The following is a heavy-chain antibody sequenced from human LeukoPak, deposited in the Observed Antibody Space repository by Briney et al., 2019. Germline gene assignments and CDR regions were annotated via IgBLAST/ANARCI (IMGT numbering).Heavy chain of an antibody. V-gene: IGHV3-30*02. CDR3: ARDQGCTSTNCYSLFFHY. D-gene: IGHD2-2*01. CDR1: GFTFSTYG. Sequence: PGGCLRLSCAAPGFTFSTYGMHWVRQAPGKGLEWVALIWYDGSSKYYADSVKGRFTISRDNYKNTLYLQMNSLRAEDTAVYYCARDQGCTSTNCYSLFFHYWGQGTLVTVSS. CDR2: IWYDGSSK. J-gene: IGHJ4*02.